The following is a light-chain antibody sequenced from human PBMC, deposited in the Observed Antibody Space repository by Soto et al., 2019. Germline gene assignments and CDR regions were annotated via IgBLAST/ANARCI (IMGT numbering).Light chain of an antibody. J-gene: IGKJ4*01. CDR1: QSLLHSSGHNY. CDR2: LGS. CDR3: MQALQTPLT. V-gene: IGKV2-28*01. Sequence: DIVMTQSPLSLPVTPGEPASISCRSSQSLLHSSGHNYLDWYLQKPGQSPQLLIYLGSTRASGVPDRFSGSGSGTDFTLKISRVEAEDVGIYYCMQALQTPLTFGGGTKVDIK.